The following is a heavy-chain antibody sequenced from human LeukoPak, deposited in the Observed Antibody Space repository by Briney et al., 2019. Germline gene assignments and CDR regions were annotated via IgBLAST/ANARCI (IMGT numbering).Heavy chain of an antibody. CDR1: GFTCSSYW. Sequence: GGSLRLSCAASGFTCSSYWMSWVRQAPGKGLEWVANIKQDGSEKYYVDSVKGRFTIYRDNAKNSLYLQMNSLRAEDTAVYYCARIRGGWSQNWDYWGQGTLVTVSS. CDR3: ARIRGGWSQNWDY. CDR2: IKQDGSEK. V-gene: IGHV3-7*01. J-gene: IGHJ4*02. D-gene: IGHD6-19*01.